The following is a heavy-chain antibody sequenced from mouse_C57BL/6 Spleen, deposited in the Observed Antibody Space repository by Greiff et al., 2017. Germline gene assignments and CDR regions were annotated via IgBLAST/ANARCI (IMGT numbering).Heavy chain of an antibody. J-gene: IGHJ4*01. V-gene: IGHV10-3*01. Sequence: EVKLVESGGGLVQPKGSLKLSCAASGFTFNTYAMHWVRQAPGKGLEWVACIRSKSSNYATYYADSVKDRFTISRDDSQSMLYLQMNNLKTEDTAMYYCVGEGWSYAMDYWGQGTSVTVSS. CDR1: GFTFNTYA. CDR3: VGEGWSYAMDY. D-gene: IGHD2-3*01. CDR2: IRSKSSNYAT.